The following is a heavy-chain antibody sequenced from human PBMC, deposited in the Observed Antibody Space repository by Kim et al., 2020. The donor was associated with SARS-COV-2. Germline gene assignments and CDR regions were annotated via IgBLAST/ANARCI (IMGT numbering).Heavy chain of an antibody. J-gene: IGHJ4*02. Sequence: GGSLRLSCVASGFSFSSYSFNWVRQAPGKGLEWVSHITSGSSPIYYADSVKGRFTISRDDAKNSLYLQMNSLRDEDTAVYYCAREGRKDLDSWGQGTLVTVSS. V-gene: IGHV3-48*02. CDR3: AREGRKDLDS. CDR2: ITSGSSPI. CDR1: GFSFSSYS.